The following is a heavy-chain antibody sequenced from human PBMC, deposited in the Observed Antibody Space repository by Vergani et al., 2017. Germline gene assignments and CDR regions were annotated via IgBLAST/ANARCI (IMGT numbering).Heavy chain of an antibody. J-gene: IGHJ6*02. CDR1: GYTFTDHY. D-gene: IGHD6-13*01. CDR2: INTNTGNP. CDR3: VSASGSSWYSMGYYYYYGMDV. Sequence: VQLVQSGAEVKKPGATMKISCKVSGYTFTDHYMHWVKQAPGQGLEWMGWINTNTGNPTYAQGFTGRFVFSLDTSVSTAYLQISSLKAEDTAVYYCVSASGSSWYSMGYYYYYGMDVWGQGTTVTVSS. V-gene: IGHV7-4-1*02.